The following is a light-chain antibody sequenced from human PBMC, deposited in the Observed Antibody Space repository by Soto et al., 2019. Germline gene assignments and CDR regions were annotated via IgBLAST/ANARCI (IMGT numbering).Light chain of an antibody. CDR2: DNN. V-gene: IGLV1-51*01. CDR1: SSNIGNNY. Sequence: QSVLTQPPSVSAAPGQKVTIFCSGSSSNIGNNYVSWYQQLPGTAPKLLIYDNNKRPSGIPDRFSGSKSGTSATLGITGLQTGDEADYYCGTWDSSLSAVVFGEGTKVTVL. J-gene: IGLJ2*01. CDR3: GTWDSSLSAVV.